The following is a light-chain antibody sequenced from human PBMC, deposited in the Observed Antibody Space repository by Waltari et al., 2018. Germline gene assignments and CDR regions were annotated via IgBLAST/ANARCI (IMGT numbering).Light chain of an antibody. J-gene: IGKJ1*01. CDR2: AAS. Sequence: DIQMTQSPSSLSASVGDRVTITCRASQRISRHLNWYQQKPGKAPKILIYAASSLQSGVPSRCSGSGSGTDFTLTISSLQPEDFATYYCQQSYSTPAFGQGTKVEVK. CDR3: QQSYSTPA. V-gene: IGKV1-39*01. CDR1: QRISRH.